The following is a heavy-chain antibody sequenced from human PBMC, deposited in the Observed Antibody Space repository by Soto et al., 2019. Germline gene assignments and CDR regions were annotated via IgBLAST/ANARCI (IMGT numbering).Heavy chain of an antibody. CDR2: ISTYNSNT. CDR1: GYTFTTYG. CDR3: ARVYSTGLMDV. Sequence: GASVKVSCKASGYTFTTYGISWVRQAPGQGLEWMGWISTYNSNTNYAQKLQDRVTMTTDTSTSTAYMELRSLRSDDTAVYYCARVYSTGLMDVWGQGTTVTVS. V-gene: IGHV1-18*01. J-gene: IGHJ6*02. D-gene: IGHD2-21*01.